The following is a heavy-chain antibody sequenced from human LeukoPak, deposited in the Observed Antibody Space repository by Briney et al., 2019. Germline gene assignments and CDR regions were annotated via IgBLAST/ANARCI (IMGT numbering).Heavy chain of an antibody. D-gene: IGHD4/OR15-4a*01. CDR3: ASDTYDSGAFDI. CDR1: GFTFSSYW. Sequence: GGSLRLSRAASGFTFSSYWMSWVRQAPGKGLEWVANIKQDGSEKYYVDSVKGRFTISRDNAKNSLYLEMNSLSAEDTAVYYCASDTYDSGAFDIWGQGTMVAVSS. CDR2: IKQDGSEK. J-gene: IGHJ3*02. V-gene: IGHV3-7*01.